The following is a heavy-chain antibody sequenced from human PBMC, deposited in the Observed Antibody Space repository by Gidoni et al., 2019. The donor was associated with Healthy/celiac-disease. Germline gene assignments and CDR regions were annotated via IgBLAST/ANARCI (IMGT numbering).Heavy chain of an antibody. CDR3: ARVICGGDCYFPRWGYFDL. D-gene: IGHD2-21*02. J-gene: IGHJ2*01. V-gene: IGHV4-38-2*02. CDR2: IYHSGST. CDR1: GYSISSGSS. Sequence: QVQLQESGPGLVKPSETLSLTCPVSGYSISSGSSWGWIRQPPGKGLEWIGSIYHSGSTYYNPSLKSRVTISVDTSKNQFSLKLSPVTAADTAVYYSARVICGGDCYFPRWGYFDLWGRGTLVTVSS.